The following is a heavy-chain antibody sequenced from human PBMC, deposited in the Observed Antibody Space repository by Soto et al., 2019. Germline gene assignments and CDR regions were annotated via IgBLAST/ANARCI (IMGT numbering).Heavy chain of an antibody. CDR1: GFTFSLYG. CDR2: ISYDGSVK. Sequence: PGGSLRLSCAASGFTFSLYGLNWVRQAPGKGLEWVSLISYDGSVKFYADSVKGRFAISRDNSKNTLYLQMNSLRAEDTAVYYCARDSSGYSFDYWGQGTLVTVSS. D-gene: IGHD3-22*01. CDR3: ARDSSGYSFDY. V-gene: IGHV3-30*09. J-gene: IGHJ4*02.